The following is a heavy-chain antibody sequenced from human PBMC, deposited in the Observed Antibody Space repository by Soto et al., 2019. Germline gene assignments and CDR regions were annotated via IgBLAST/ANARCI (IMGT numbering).Heavy chain of an antibody. CDR3: TRGLSVTTRLWYYYYMDV. V-gene: IGHV3-49*03. J-gene: IGHJ6*03. Sequence: GGSLRLSCTASGFTFGDYAMSWFRQAPGKGLEWVGFIRSKAYGGATEYAASVKGRFTISRDDSKTIASLQMNSLKTEDTAVYYCTRGLSVTTRLWYYYYMDVWGKGTTVTVSS. CDR2: IRSKAYGGAT. CDR1: GFTFGDYA. D-gene: IGHD4-4*01.